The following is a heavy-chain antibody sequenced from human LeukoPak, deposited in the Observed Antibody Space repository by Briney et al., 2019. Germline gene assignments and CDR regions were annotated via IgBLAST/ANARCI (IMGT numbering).Heavy chain of an antibody. J-gene: IGHJ4*02. D-gene: IGHD3-3*01. CDR1: GFTFSGSG. CDR3: ARDYDFWSGYYSPTRGYFGY. CDR2: IRYDGSNK. Sequence: PGGSLRLSCAASGFTFSGSGMHWVRQAPGKGLEWVTFIRYDGSNKYYTDSVKGRFTISRDNSKNTLYLQMDSLRAEGTAVYYCARDYDFWSGYYSPTRGYFGYWGQGTLVTVSS. V-gene: IGHV3-30*02.